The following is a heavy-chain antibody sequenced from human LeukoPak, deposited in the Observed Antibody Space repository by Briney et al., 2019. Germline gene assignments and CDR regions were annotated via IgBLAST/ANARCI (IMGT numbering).Heavy chain of an antibody. Sequence: GGSLRLSCAASGFTFSSYAMNWVRQAPGKGLEWVSVISGSGGSTYYADSVKGRFTISRDNSKNTLYLQMNSLRAEDTAVYYCARAMYSSSRTFDYWGQGTLVTVSS. CDR1: GFTFSSYA. V-gene: IGHV3-23*01. D-gene: IGHD6-13*01. CDR2: ISGSGGST. CDR3: ARAMYSSSRTFDY. J-gene: IGHJ4*02.